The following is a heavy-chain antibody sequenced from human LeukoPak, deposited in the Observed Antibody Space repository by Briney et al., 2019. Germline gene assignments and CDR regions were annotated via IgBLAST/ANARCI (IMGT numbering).Heavy chain of an antibody. CDR2: IYYSGST. Sequence: PSETLSLTCTVSGGSISSSSYYWGWIRQPPGKGLEWIGSIYYSGSTYYNPSLKSRVTISVDTSKNQFSLKLSSVTAADTAVYYCASSGWTRNWFDPWGQGTLVTVSS. D-gene: IGHD6-19*01. CDR1: GGSISSSSYY. J-gene: IGHJ5*02. CDR3: ASSGWTRNWFDP. V-gene: IGHV4-39*07.